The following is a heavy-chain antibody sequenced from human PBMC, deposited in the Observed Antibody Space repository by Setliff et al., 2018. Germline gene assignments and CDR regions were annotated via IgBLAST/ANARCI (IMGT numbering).Heavy chain of an antibody. CDR3: ARGGGRYHAAS. CDR1: SGSFSGYY. J-gene: IGHJ4*02. Sequence: SETLSLTCAVYSGSFSGYYWSWIRQPPGKGLEWIGEINHSGGTSYNPSLMSRVTISVDTSKNQFSLKLNSVTAADTAVYYCARGGGRYHAASWGQGTMVTVSS. D-gene: IGHD1-26*01. V-gene: IGHV4-34*01. CDR2: INHSGGT.